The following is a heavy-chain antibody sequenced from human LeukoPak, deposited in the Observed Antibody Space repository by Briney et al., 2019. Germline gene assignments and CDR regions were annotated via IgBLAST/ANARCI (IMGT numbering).Heavy chain of an antibody. Sequence: SETLSLTCTVSGGSISNYYWSWIRQPPEKGLEWIGYIYASGGTNYNPSLKSRVTISVDTSKNQFSLRLSSVTAADTAMYYCARLTGYQQPTGGYYYYMDVWGKGTTVTVSS. CDR1: GGSISNYY. V-gene: IGHV4-4*09. D-gene: IGHD6-13*01. CDR3: ARLTGYQQPTGGYYYYMDV. J-gene: IGHJ6*03. CDR2: IYASGGT.